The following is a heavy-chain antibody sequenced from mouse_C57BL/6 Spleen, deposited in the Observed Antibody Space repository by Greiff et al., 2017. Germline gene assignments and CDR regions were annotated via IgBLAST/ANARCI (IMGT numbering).Heavy chain of an antibody. Sequence: QVQLQQSGAELVRPGSSVKLSCKASGYTFTSYWMHWVKQRPIQGLEWIGNIDPSDSETHYNQKFKDKATLTVDKSYSTAYMQLSSLTSEDSAVYYGARQYDYDYAMDYWGQGTSVTVSS. CDR2: IDPSDSET. V-gene: IGHV1-52*01. CDR3: ARQYDYDYAMDY. J-gene: IGHJ4*01. CDR1: GYTFTSYW. D-gene: IGHD2-4*01.